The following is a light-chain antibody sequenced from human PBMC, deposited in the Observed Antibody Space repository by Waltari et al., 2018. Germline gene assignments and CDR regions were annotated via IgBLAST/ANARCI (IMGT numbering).Light chain of an antibody. CDR2: VAS. CDR3: QQYYSAPLT. CDR1: QGISDS. J-gene: IGKJ3*01. V-gene: IGKV1-27*01. Sequence: DIRMTQSPSSLSASVGDRVTITCRASQGISDSLAWYQQKPGTVPKLLIYVASTLQSGVPSRFSGSGSGTDFILPISSLQPEDFATYYCQQYYSAPLTFGPGTKLDIE.